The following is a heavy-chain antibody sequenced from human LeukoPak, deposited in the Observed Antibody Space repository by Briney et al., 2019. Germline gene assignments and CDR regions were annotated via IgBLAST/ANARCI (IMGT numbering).Heavy chain of an antibody. J-gene: IGHJ6*03. Sequence: GGSLRLSCAASGFTFSSYSMNWVRQAPGKGLEWVSSISSSSYIYYADSVKGRFTISRDNAKNSLYLQMNSLRAEDTAVYYCARDPTVLWSAYYYYYMDVWGKGTTVTVSS. CDR1: GFTFSSYS. CDR3: ARDPTVLWSAYYYYYMDV. D-gene: IGHD5-18*01. V-gene: IGHV3-21*01. CDR2: ISSSSYI.